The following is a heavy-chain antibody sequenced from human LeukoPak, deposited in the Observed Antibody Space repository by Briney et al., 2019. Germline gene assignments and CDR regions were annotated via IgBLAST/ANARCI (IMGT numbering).Heavy chain of an antibody. D-gene: IGHD2-2*01. V-gene: IGHV1-69*05. J-gene: IGHJ4*02. CDR3: ARNAWGYCSSTSCYGVAEYSSSPLYY. Sequence: ASVKVSCKASGGTFSSYAISWVRQAPGQGLEWMGGIIPIFGTANYAQKFQGRVTITTDESTSTAYMELSSLRSEDTAVYYCARNAWGYCSSTSCYGVAEYSSSPLYYWGQGTLVTVSS. CDR1: GGTFSSYA. CDR2: IIPIFGTA.